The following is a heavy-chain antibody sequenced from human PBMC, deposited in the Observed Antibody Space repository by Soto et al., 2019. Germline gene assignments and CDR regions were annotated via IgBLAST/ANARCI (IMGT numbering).Heavy chain of an antibody. CDR2: FYPGYATS. V-gene: IGHV5-51*01. D-gene: IGHD2-15*01. CDR3: ARIIGYFRNHDCSWTFDI. Sequence: GGSLKISCKGSGYTLRNNWIAWVRQMPGKGREWMGTFYPGYATSQYSPSFQSQVTISVDKSISTAYLQLSSLNASDTAMYYCARIIGYFRNHDCSWTFDIWGQGTMVTVSS. J-gene: IGHJ3*02. CDR1: GYTLRNNW.